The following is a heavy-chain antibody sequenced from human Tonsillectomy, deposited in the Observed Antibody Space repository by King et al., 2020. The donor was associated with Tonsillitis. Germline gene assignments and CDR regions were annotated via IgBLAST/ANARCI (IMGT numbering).Heavy chain of an antibody. Sequence: QLVQSGAEVKKPGASVKVSCKASGYTFTSYNMHWVRQAPGQGLEWMGIINPSGGSTSYAQKFQGRVTMTRDTSTSTVYMELSSLRSEDTAVYYCAASPHNYYDSSGYSKLDYWGQGTLVTVSS. CDR1: GYTFTSYN. J-gene: IGHJ4*02. D-gene: IGHD3-22*01. CDR3: AASPHNYYDSSGYSKLDY. V-gene: IGHV1-46*01. CDR2: INPSGGST.